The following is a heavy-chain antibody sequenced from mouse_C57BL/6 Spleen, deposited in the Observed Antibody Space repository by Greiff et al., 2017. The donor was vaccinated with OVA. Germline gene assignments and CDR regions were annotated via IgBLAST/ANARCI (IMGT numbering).Heavy chain of an antibody. J-gene: IGHJ1*03. CDR3: ARKAYYYGSSYRYFDV. V-gene: IGHV1-26*01. CDR1: GYTFTDYY. Sequence: VQLQQSGPELVKPGASVKISCKASGYTFTDYYMNWVKQSHGKSLEWIGDINPNNGGTSYNQKFKGKATLTVDKSYSQAYMELRSLTSEDSAVYYCARKAYYYGSSYRYFDVWGTGTTVTVSS. CDR2: INPNNGGT. D-gene: IGHD1-1*01.